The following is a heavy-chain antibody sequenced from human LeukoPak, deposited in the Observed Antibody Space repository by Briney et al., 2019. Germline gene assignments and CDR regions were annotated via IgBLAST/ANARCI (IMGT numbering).Heavy chain of an antibody. Sequence: PGGSLRLSCAASGFTFSNTWMNWVRQAPGKGLEWVGRIQSKTDGGTTEYAAPVKGRFTISRDDSKTTLYLQMNSLKTEDTAVYYCATLTVRGVINIRGQGTLVTVSS. CDR3: ATLTVRGVINI. J-gene: IGHJ4*02. V-gene: IGHV3-15*01. CDR2: IQSKTDGGTT. D-gene: IGHD3-10*01. CDR1: GFTFSNTW.